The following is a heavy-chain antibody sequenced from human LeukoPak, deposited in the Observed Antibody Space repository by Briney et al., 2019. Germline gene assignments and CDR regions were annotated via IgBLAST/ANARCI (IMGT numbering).Heavy chain of an antibody. CDR3: AREDYYDSSNDY. CDR2: ISYDGSNK. V-gene: IGHV3-30*03. D-gene: IGHD3-22*01. Sequence: GGSLRLSCAASGFTFSSYGMHWVRQAPGKGLEWVAVISYDGSNKYYADSVKGRFTISRDNSKNTLYLQMNSLRAEDTAVYYCAREDYYDSSNDYWGQGTLVTVSS. J-gene: IGHJ4*02. CDR1: GFTFSSYG.